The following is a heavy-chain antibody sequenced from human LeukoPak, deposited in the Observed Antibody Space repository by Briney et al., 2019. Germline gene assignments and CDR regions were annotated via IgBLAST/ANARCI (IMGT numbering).Heavy chain of an antibody. J-gene: IGHJ4*02. D-gene: IGHD3-10*01. CDR2: IYYSGST. Sequence: PSETLSLTCTVSGGSISSGDYYWSWIRQPPGKGLEWIGYIYYSGSTYYNPSLKSRVTISVDTSKNQFSLKLSSVTAADTAVYYCARAVGSGSYREGYFDYWGQGTLVTVSS. CDR3: ARAVGSGSYREGYFDY. V-gene: IGHV4-30-4*01. CDR1: GGSISSGDYY.